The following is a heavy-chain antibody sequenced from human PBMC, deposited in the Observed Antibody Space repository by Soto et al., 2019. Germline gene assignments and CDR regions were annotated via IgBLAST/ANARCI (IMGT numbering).Heavy chain of an antibody. CDR3: ARDHGNLHYDFWSGYYRIFDY. CDR2: INHSGST. Sequence: PSETLSLTCAVYGGSFSGYYWSWIRQPPGKGLEWIGEINHSGSTNYNPSLKSRVTISVDTSKNQLSLKLSSVTAADTAVYYCARDHGNLHYDFWSGYYRIFDYWGQGTLVTVSS. V-gene: IGHV4-34*01. CDR1: GGSFSGYY. J-gene: IGHJ4*02. D-gene: IGHD3-3*01.